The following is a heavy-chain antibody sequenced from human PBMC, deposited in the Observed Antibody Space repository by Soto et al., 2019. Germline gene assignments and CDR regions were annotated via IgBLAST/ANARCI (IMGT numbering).Heavy chain of an antibody. J-gene: IGHJ5*02. CDR2: IYYSGST. Sequence: QVQLQESGPGLVKPSETLSLTCNVSGGSISSYYWSWIRQPPGKGLEWIGYIYYSGSTNYNPSLKTRVTISVNTSKNRSTLKLSSVTAADTAVYYCARPHGGSSGWDNWFDPWGQGTLVTVSS. D-gene: IGHD6-25*01. CDR3: ARPHGGSSGWDNWFDP. CDR1: GGSISSYY. V-gene: IGHV4-59*01.